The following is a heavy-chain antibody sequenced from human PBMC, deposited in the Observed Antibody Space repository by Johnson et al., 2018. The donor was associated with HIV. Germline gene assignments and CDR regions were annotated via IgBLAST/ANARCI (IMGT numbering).Heavy chain of an antibody. CDR1: GFTFSSYD. V-gene: IGHV3-13*01. Sequence: VQLVESGGGVVQPGRSLRLSCAASGFTFSSYDMHWVRQTTGKGLESVSGIGTAGDTYYPGSVKGRFTISRDNSKNTLYLQMNSLRAEDTAVYYCARESIVGATEDDAFDIWGQGTMVTVSS. CDR2: IGTAGDT. CDR3: ARESIVGATEDDAFDI. D-gene: IGHD1-26*01. J-gene: IGHJ3*02.